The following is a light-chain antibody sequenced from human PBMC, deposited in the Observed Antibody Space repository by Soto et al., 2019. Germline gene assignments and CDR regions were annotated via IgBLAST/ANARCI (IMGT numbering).Light chain of an antibody. J-gene: IGLJ2*01. CDR1: SRDVGGHDY. CDR3: SSYVTGSSLI. CDR2: ELS. Sequence: QAVVTQPPSASGSPGQSVTISCTGTSRDVGGHDYVSWYQQHPGKAPKLMIYELSKRPSGVPDRFSGSKSGNTASLTVSGLQAEDEADYYCSSYVTGSSLIFGGGTKLTVL. V-gene: IGLV2-8*01.